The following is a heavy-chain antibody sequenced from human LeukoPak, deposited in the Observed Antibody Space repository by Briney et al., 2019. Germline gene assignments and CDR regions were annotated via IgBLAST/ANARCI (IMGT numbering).Heavy chain of an antibody. CDR2: INHSGGT. Sequence: SETLSLTCAVYGGSFSGYYWSWIRQPPGKGLEWIGEINHSGGTNYNPSLKSRVTISVDTSKHLFSLKLSSVTAADTAVYYCARGGGNNWNDQVDYWGQGTLVTVSS. CDR1: GGSFSGYY. J-gene: IGHJ4*02. CDR3: ARGGGNNWNDQVDY. V-gene: IGHV4-34*01. D-gene: IGHD1-20*01.